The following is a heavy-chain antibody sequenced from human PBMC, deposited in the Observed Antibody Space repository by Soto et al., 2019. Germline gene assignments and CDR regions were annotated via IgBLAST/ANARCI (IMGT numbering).Heavy chain of an antibody. CDR2: ISYDGSVSYDGSYK. CDR1: GFAFSSSG. J-gene: IGHJ4*02. V-gene: IGHV3-30*03. CDR3: ARQGRDFWSGRYNFVY. Sequence: PGGSLRLSCAASGFAFSSSGMPWVRQAPGKGLEWVAVISYDGSVSYDGSYKYYADSVKGRFTISKDNSKNTVYLQMNSLRAEDTAVYYCARQGRDFWSGRYNFVYWGQGT. D-gene: IGHD3-3*01.